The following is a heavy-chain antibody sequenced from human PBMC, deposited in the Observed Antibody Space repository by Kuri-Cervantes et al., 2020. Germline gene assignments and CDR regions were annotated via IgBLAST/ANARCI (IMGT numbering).Heavy chain of an antibody. CDR1: GFIFNNYA. J-gene: IGHJ3*02. CDR3: ASYHYNFWSGYDAVDI. V-gene: IGHV3-30-3*01. CDR2: ISDDGSNE. Sequence: GESLKISCAASGFIFNNYAIHWVRQAPGKGLEWVAVISDDGSNEYYADSVKGRFTISRDNAKNSLFLQMNSLRAEDTAVYYCASYHYNFWSGYDAVDIWGQGTMVTVSS. D-gene: IGHD3-3*01.